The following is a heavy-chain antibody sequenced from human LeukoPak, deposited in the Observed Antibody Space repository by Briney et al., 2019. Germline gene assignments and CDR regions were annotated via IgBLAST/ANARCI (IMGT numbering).Heavy chain of an antibody. Sequence: GASVKVSCKASGYTFTGYYMHWVRQAPGQGLEWMGWINPNSGGTNFAQKFQGRVTMTRDTSISTAYMELSRLRSDDTAVYYCARDHSWVRAQDPWGQGTLVTVSS. CDR3: ARDHSWVRAQDP. CDR1: GYTFTGYY. D-gene: IGHD3-10*01. V-gene: IGHV1-2*02. CDR2: INPNSGGT. J-gene: IGHJ5*02.